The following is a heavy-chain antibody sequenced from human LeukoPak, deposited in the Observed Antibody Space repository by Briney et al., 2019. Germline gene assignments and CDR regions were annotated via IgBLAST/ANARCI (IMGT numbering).Heavy chain of an antibody. J-gene: IGHJ4*02. CDR3: AKDVGKWESLHFFDY. CDR1: GFTFSNYA. D-gene: IGHD1-26*01. CDR2: ISGSGSSI. V-gene: IGHV3-23*01. Sequence: PGGSLRLSCAASGFTFSNYAVNWIRQAPGKGLKWVSVISGSGSSIYYTDSVKGRFTISRDNSKNTLYLQMNSLRGDDTAVYYCAKDVGKWESLHFFDYWGQGTLVTVSS.